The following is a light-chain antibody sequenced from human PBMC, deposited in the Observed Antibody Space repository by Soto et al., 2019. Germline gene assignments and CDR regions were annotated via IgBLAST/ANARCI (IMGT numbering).Light chain of an antibody. CDR3: ATWDLTLSAGVL. CDR1: SSNIGKNS. CDR2: DDH. J-gene: IGLJ2*01. Sequence: QSVLTQPPSGSAAPGQRVSISCSGGSSNIGKNSVSWYQQLPATAPKLLIYDDHQRPSGIPDRFSASKSGTSATLDITGLQPADEADYYCATWDLTLSAGVLFGGGTKLTVL. V-gene: IGLV1-51*01.